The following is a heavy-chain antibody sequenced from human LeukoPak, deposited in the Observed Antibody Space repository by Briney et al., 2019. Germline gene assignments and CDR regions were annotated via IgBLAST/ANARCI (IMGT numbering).Heavy chain of an antibody. Sequence: GGSLRLSCAASGFTFSSYAMHWVRQAPGKGLEWVAVISYDGSNKYYADSVKGRFTISRDNSKTTLYLQMNSLRAEDTAVYYCARDRVGATDYFDYWGQGTLVTVSS. CDR3: ARDRVGATDYFDY. CDR1: GFTFSSYA. CDR2: ISYDGSNK. J-gene: IGHJ4*02. V-gene: IGHV3-30-3*01. D-gene: IGHD1-26*01.